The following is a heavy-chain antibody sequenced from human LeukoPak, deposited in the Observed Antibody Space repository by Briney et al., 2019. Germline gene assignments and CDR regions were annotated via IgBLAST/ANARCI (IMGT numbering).Heavy chain of an antibody. CDR2: IKQDGSEK. CDR1: GFTFSSYW. D-gene: IGHD2-2*01. Sequence: GGSLRLSCAASGFTFSSYWMSWVRQAPGKGLEWVANIKQDGSEKYYVDSVKGRFTISRDNAKNSLYLQMSSLRAEDTAVYYCARDDCSSISCYHNWFDPWGQGTLDTVSS. CDR3: ARDDCSSISCYHNWFDP. J-gene: IGHJ5*02. V-gene: IGHV3-7*01.